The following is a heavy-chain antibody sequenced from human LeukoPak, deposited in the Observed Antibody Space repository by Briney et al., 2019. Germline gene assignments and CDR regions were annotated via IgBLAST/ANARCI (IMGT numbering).Heavy chain of an antibody. V-gene: IGHV4-4*08. J-gene: IGHJ4*02. D-gene: IGHD2-2*01. CDR1: GGSISSYY. CDR2: IYTSGST. Sequence: PSETLSLTCTVSGGSISSYYWSWIRQPPGKGLEWIGRIYTSGSTNYNPSLKSRVTISVDTSKNQFSLKLSSVTAADTAVYYCASGRRYCSSTSCQNDFDYWGQGTLVTVSS. CDR3: ASGRRYCSSTSCQNDFDY.